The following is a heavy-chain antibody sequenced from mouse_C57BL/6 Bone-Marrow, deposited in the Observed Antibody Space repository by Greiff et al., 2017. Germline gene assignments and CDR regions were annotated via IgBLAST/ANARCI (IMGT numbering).Heavy chain of an antibody. CDR2: IDPENGDT. Sequence: EVMLVESGAELVRPGASVKLSCTASGFNIKDDYMHWVKQRPEQGLEWIGWIDPENGDTEYASKFQGKATITADTASNTAYLQLSSLTSEDTAVYYCTMGWLLLFAYWGQGTLVTVSA. V-gene: IGHV14-4*01. CDR1: GFNIKDDY. CDR3: TMGWLLLFAY. J-gene: IGHJ3*01. D-gene: IGHD2-3*01.